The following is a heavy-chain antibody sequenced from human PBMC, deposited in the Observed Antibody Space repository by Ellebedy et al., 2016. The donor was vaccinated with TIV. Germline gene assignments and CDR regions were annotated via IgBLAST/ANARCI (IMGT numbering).Heavy chain of an antibody. V-gene: IGHV3-74*01. CDR3: ARPDYGDYVVLGY. J-gene: IGHJ4*02. CDR1: GFTFSRYW. CDR2: INSDGSST. Sequence: GESLKISCAASGFTFSRYWMHWVRQAPGKGLVWVSRINSDGSSTSYADSVKGRFTISRDNAKNTLYLQMNSLRAEDKAVYYCARPDYGDYVVLGYWGQGTLVTVSS. D-gene: IGHD4-17*01.